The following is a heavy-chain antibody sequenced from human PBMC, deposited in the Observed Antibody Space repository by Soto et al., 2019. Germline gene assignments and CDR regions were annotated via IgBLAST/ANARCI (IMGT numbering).Heavy chain of an antibody. V-gene: IGHV3-23*01. J-gene: IGHJ4*02. D-gene: IGHD2-2*01. CDR1: GFTFSSYS. CDR2: ISGSGGST. Sequence: GGSLRLSCAASGFTFSSYSMSWVRQAPGKGLEWVSAISGSGGSTYYADSVKGRFTISRDNSKNTLYLQMNSLRAEDTAVYYCAKSPGRAVVVPAASDYWGQGTLVTVSS. CDR3: AKSPGRAVVVPAASDY.